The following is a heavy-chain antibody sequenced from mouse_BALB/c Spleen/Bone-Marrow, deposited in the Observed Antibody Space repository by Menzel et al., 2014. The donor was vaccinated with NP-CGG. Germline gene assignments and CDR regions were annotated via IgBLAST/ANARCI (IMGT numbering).Heavy chain of an antibody. D-gene: IGHD3-2*02. CDR1: GFTFSSYG. CDR3: TRRPLQANSYFDC. CDR2: ISSGGSST. J-gene: IGHJ2*01. V-gene: IGHV5-6*01. Sequence: EVHLVESGGDLVKPGGVLKLSCVASGFTFSSYGMSWVRQTPDKRLEWVATISSGGSSTYYPASVKGRFTISRGNAKSTLYLQMSSLNSEDTAMYYCTRRPLQANSYFDCWGQGTTLTVSS.